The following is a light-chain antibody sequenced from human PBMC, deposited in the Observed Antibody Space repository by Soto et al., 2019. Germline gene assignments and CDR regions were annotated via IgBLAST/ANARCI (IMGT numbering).Light chain of an antibody. J-gene: IGKJ5*01. Sequence: MTQSPATLSVSPGERVPLSGRTSHSVNSHVAWYQQKPGQAPSLLLYGASTRATGIPVRFSGSGFGTEFTLTIRSLKSDDFAVYYCQQYKNWPLFGQGTRLEI. CDR3: QQYKNWPL. CDR1: HSVNSH. V-gene: IGKV3-15*01. CDR2: GAS.